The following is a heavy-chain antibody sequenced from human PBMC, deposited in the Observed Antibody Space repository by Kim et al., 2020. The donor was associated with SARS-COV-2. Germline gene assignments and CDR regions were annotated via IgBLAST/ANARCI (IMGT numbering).Heavy chain of an antibody. D-gene: IGHD5-18*01. CDR3: TTDSYGQTGFDY. V-gene: IGHV3-15*01. CDR1: GFTFSNAW. CDR2: IKSKTDGGTT. Sequence: GGSLRLSCAASGFTFSNAWMSWVRQAPGKGLEWVGRIKSKTDGGTTDYAAPVKGRFTISRDDPKNTLYLQMNSLKTEDTAVYYCTTDSYGQTGFDYWGQGTLVTVSS. J-gene: IGHJ4*02.